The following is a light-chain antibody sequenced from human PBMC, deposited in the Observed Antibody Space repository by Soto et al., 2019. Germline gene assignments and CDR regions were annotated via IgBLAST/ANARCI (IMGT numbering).Light chain of an antibody. J-gene: IGLJ2*01. V-gene: IGLV2-14*01. CDR1: SSDIGGYNY. Sequence: QSALTQPPSASGSPGRSVTISCTGTSSDIGGYNYVSWYQQHPGKAPKLKIYEVSNRPSGVSNRFSGSKSGNTASLTISGLQAEDEADYYCSSYTSSSTPKVFGGGTKLTVL. CDR2: EVS. CDR3: SSYTSSSTPKV.